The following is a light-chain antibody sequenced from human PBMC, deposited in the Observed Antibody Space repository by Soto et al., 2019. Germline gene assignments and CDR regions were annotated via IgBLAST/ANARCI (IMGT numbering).Light chain of an antibody. CDR1: SSDVGDYNY. V-gene: IGLV2-14*01. J-gene: IGLJ2*01. Sequence: QSALTQPASVSGSPGQSITISCTGTSSDVGDYNYVSWYQQHPGKAPKLMIYEVSNRPSGVSNRFSGSNSGNTASLTISGLQAEDEADYYCSSYTRSSTRVFGGGTKLTVL. CDR2: EVS. CDR3: SSYTRSSTRV.